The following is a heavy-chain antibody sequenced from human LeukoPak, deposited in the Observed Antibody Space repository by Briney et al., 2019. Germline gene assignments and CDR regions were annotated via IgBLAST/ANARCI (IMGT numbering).Heavy chain of an antibody. V-gene: IGHV4-59*01. CDR3: ARTNLYYYYGMDV. Sequence: SETLSLTCTVSGGSISSYYWSWIRQPPGGGLEGIGYIYYSGSTNYNPSLKSRVSISVDTSKSQFSLKLSSVTAADTAVYYCARTNLYYYYGMDVWGQGTTVTVSS. D-gene: IGHD1-14*01. CDR2: IYYSGST. J-gene: IGHJ6*02. CDR1: GGSISSYY.